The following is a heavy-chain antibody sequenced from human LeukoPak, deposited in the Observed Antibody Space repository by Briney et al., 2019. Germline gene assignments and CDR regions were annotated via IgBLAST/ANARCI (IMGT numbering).Heavy chain of an antibody. V-gene: IGHV3-7*01. J-gene: IGHJ4*02. CDR2: IKQDGSDK. CDR1: GFTFSGYW. CDR3: ARIGITNYHDSSGYFDY. D-gene: IGHD3-22*01. Sequence: GGSLRLSCAASGFTFSGYWMSWVRQAPAKGLEWVAHIKQDGSDKYYVDSVKGRFTISRDNAKNSLYLQMNSLRAEDTAVYYCARIGITNYHDSSGYFDYWGQGTLVTVSS.